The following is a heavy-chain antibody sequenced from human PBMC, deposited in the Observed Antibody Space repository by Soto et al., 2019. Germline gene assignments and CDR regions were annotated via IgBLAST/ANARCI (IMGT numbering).Heavy chain of an antibody. J-gene: IGHJ5*02. Sequence: GASVKVSCKASGYTFTSYAMHWVRQAPGQRLEWMGWINAGNGNTKYSQKFQGRVTITRDTSASTAYMELSSLRSEDTAVYYCARAGRNVDDGYVPNWFDPWGQGTLVTVSS. CDR2: INAGNGNT. CDR3: ARAGRNVDDGYVPNWFDP. CDR1: GYTFTSYA. D-gene: IGHD5-12*01. V-gene: IGHV1-3*01.